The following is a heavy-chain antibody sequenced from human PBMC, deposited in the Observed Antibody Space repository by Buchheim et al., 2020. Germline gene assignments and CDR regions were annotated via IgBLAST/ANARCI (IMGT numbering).Heavy chain of an antibody. Sequence: VQLQESGPGLVKPSGTLSLSCEVSDGAISSNKWWSWVRRPPGQGLEWIGEIHASGTTNDNPSLTSRGSISIDKSKNQLSLELRSVTAADTGLYLCAREVYGASYALDSWGQGTL. V-gene: IGHV4-4*02. D-gene: IGHD1-26*01. J-gene: IGHJ4*02. CDR2: IHASGTT. CDR1: DGAISSNKW. CDR3: AREVYGASYALDS.